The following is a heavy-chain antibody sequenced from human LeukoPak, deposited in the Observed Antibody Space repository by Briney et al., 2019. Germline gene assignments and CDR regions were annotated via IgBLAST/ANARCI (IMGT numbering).Heavy chain of an antibody. CDR1: GFTFSSYS. J-gene: IGHJ5*02. CDR2: ISSSSSYI. V-gene: IGHV3-21*01. CDR3: ASTLSDFWSGPVWFDP. Sequence: GGSLRLSCAASGFTFSSYSMNWVRQAPGKGLEWVSSISSSSSYIYYADSVKGRFTISRDNAKNSLYLQMNSLRAEDTAVYYCASTLSDFWSGPVWFDPWGQGTLVTVSS. D-gene: IGHD3-3*01.